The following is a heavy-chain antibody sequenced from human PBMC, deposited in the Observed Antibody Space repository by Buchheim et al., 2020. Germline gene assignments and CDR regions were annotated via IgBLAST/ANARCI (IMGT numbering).Heavy chain of an antibody. D-gene: IGHD2-15*01. CDR1: GGSISSGGYY. CDR3: ARRVVVAARGFDP. Sequence: QVQLQESGPGLVKPSQTLSLTCTVSGGSISSGGYYWSWIRQHPGKGLEWIGYIYYSGSTYYNPSLKTRITISVAKSKYQVSLKLSSVTAVDTAVYYCARRVVVAARGFDPWGQGTL. V-gene: IGHV4-31*03. J-gene: IGHJ5*02. CDR2: IYYSGST.